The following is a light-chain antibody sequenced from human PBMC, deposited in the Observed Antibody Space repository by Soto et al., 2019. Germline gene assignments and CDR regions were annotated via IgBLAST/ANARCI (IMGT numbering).Light chain of an antibody. CDR2: GNS. Sequence: QPVLTQPPSVSGAPGQRVTISCTGSHSNIGAGYDVNWYQQLPGTAPKLLIYGNSNRPSGVPDRFSGSKSDTSASLAITGLQAEDDADYYCQSYDTSLSGSVFGGGTKLTVL. V-gene: IGLV1-40*01. CDR3: QSYDTSLSGSV. J-gene: IGLJ2*01. CDR1: HSNIGAGYD.